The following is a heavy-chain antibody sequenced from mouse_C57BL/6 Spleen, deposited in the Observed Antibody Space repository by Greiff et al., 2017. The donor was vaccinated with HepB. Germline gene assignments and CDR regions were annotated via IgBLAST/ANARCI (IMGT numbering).Heavy chain of an antibody. D-gene: IGHD2-5*01. CDR3: TRSYSNYFDY. Sequence: QVQLQQPGAELVKPGASVKLSCKASGYTFTSYWMHWVKQRPGQGLEWIGMIHPNSGSTNYNEKFKSKATLTVDKSSSTAYMQLSSLTSEDSAVYYSTRSYSNYFDYWGQGTTLTVSS. V-gene: IGHV1-64*01. CDR1: GYTFTSYW. J-gene: IGHJ2*01. CDR2: IHPNSGST.